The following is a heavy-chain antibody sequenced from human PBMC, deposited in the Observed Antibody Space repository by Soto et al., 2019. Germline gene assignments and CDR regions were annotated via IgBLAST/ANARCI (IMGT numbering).Heavy chain of an antibody. V-gene: IGHV1-69*12. CDR1: GGTFSSYA. J-gene: IGHJ4*02. D-gene: IGHD3-10*01. CDR3: ARGLFGEMATIFRPVDY. CDR2: IIPIFGTA. Sequence: QVQLVQSGAEVKKPGSSVKVSCKASGGTFSSYAISWVRQAPGQGLEWMGGIIPIFGTANYAQKFQGRVTITADESTSTAYMELSSLRSEDTAVYYCARGLFGEMATIFRPVDYWGQGTLVTVSS.